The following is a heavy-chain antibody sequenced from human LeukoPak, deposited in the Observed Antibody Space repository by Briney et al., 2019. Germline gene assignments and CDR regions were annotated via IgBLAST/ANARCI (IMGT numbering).Heavy chain of an antibody. CDR2: ISSSSSYI. CDR3: ARDLSPVVVVAATTPYYYYGMDV. V-gene: IGHV3-21*04. J-gene: IGHJ6*02. D-gene: IGHD2-15*01. CDR1: GFTFSSYS. Sequence: GGSLRLSCAASGFTFSSYSMNWVRQAPGKGLEWVSSISSSSSYIYYADSVKGRFTISRDNAKNSLYLQMNSLRSEDTAVYYYARDLSPVVVVAATTPYYYYGMDVWGQGTTVTVSS.